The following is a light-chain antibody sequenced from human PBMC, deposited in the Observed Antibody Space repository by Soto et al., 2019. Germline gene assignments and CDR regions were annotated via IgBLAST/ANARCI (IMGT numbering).Light chain of an antibody. CDR3: QSHDSSLSGFYV. V-gene: IGLV1-40*01. Sequence: QSVLTQPPSVSGAPGQRVTISCTGSSSNIGAGYDVHWYQQLPGTAPKLLIYGNSNRPSGVPDRFSGSKSGTSASLAITGLQAEDEADYYCQSHDSSLSGFYVFGTGTKLTVL. J-gene: IGLJ1*01. CDR1: SSNIGAGYD. CDR2: GNS.